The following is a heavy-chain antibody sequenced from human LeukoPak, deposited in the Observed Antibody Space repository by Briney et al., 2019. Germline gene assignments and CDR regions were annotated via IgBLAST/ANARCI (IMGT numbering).Heavy chain of an antibody. D-gene: IGHD3-10*01. CDR2: IYPGDSDT. J-gene: IGHJ4*02. V-gene: IGHV5-51*01. Sequence: GESLKISCKGSGYSFTSSWIGWVRLMPGKGLEWMGIIYPGDSDTRYSPSFQGQVTISADKSITTAYLQWSSLKASDTATYYCARLYGHRSDYWGQGTLVTVSS. CDR1: GYSFTSSW. CDR3: ARLYGHRSDY.